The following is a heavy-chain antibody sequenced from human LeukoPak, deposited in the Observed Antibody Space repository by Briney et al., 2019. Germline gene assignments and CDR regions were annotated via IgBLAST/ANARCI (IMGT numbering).Heavy chain of an antibody. Sequence: SETLSLTCTVSGGSISSYYWSWIRQPPGKGLEWIGYIYSGSTDYNPSLKSRVTISVGTSRNQFSLQLSSVTAADTAVYYCARGFEYNYRYTFGYWGQGTLVTVSS. CDR1: GGSISSYY. D-gene: IGHD5-18*01. CDR3: ARGFEYNYRYTFGY. CDR2: IYSGST. V-gene: IGHV4-59*01. J-gene: IGHJ4*02.